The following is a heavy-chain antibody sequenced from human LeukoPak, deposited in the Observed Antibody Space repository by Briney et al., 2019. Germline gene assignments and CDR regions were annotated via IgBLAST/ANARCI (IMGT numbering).Heavy chain of an antibody. CDR3: ARRFKARYSYGPYYFDY. CDR2: INHSGST. V-gene: IGHV4-34*01. CDR1: GGSFSGYY. Sequence: PSETLSLTCAVYGGSFSGYYWSWIRQPPGKGLEWIGEINHSGSTNYNPSLKSRVTISVDTSKNQFSLKLSSVTAADTAVYYCARRFKARYSYGPYYFDYWGQGTLVTVSS. D-gene: IGHD5-18*01. J-gene: IGHJ4*02.